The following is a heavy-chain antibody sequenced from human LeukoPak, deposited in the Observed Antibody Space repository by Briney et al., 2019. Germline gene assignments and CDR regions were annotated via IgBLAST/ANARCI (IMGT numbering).Heavy chain of an antibody. CDR2: ISHDGSNK. Sequence: GGSLRLSCAASGFTFSSYAMHWVRQAPGKGLEWVAVISHDGSNKYYADSVKGRFTISRDNSKNTLYLQMNSLRAEDTAVYYCAQPPVEGQGYWGQGALVTVSS. J-gene: IGHJ4*02. CDR3: AQPPVEGQGY. D-gene: IGHD5-24*01. V-gene: IGHV3-30*01. CDR1: GFTFSSYA.